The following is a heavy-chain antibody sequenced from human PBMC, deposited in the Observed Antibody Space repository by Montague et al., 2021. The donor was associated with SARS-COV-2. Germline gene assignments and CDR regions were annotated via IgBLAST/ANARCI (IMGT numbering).Heavy chain of an antibody. CDR2: INQSGRT. V-gene: IGHV4-34*01. Sequence: SETLSLTCAVYGGSFSGYYWSWIRQPPEKGLEWIGEINQSGRTNYNPTLKSQVTISVDTSKNQFSLKLSSVTAADTAVYYCATLPSSITIFGVVQGYYFDDWGQGTLVTVSS. CDR1: GGSFSGYY. D-gene: IGHD3-3*01. J-gene: IGHJ4*02. CDR3: ATLPSSITIFGVVQGYYFDD.